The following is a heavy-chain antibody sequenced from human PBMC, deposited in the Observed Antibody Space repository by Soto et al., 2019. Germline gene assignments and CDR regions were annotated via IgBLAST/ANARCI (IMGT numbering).Heavy chain of an antibody. Sequence: PGGSLRLSCAASGFTVSSNYMTWVRQAPGKGLEWVSVIYSGGSTYYADSVKGRFTISRDNSKNTLYLQMNSLRVEDTAVYYCARASRLGYYYAMDVWGQGTTVTVSS. CDR1: GFTVSSNY. V-gene: IGHV3-66*01. J-gene: IGHJ6*02. CDR2: IYSGGST. D-gene: IGHD6-19*01. CDR3: ARASRLGYYYAMDV.